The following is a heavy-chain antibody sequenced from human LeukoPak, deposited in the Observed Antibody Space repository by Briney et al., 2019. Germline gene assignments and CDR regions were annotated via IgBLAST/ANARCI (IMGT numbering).Heavy chain of an antibody. Sequence: GGSLRLSCAVSGFTFSSYAMNWVRQAPGKALEWVANMNQDGSEKYYVEFQKGRFTISRDNAKNSLYLQISSLRAEDTAVYYCARDRDDFDAFDLWGQGTMVTVSS. D-gene: IGHD3-3*01. J-gene: IGHJ3*01. CDR1: GFTFSSYA. CDR3: ARDRDDFDAFDL. CDR2: MNQDGSEK. V-gene: IGHV3-7*01.